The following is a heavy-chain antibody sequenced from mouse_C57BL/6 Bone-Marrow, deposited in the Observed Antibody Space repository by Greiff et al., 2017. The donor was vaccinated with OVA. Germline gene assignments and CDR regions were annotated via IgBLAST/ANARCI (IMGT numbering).Heavy chain of an antibody. D-gene: IGHD1-1*01. CDR2: IYPGSGNT. V-gene: IGHV1-76*01. J-gene: IGHJ1*03. CDR1: GYSFTDYY. Sequence: QVQLQQSGAELVRPGASVKLSCKASGYSFTDYYINWVKQRPGQGLEWIARIYPGSGNTYYNEKFKGKATLTAEKSSSTAYMQLSSLTSEDSAVYFCARKAGSSYDWYFDVWGTGTTVTVSS. CDR3: ARKAGSSYDWYFDV.